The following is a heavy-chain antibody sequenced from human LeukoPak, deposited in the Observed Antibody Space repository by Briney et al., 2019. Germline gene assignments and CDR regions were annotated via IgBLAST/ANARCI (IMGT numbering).Heavy chain of an antibody. D-gene: IGHD6-19*01. CDR1: GFTFSSYE. J-gene: IGHJ4*02. Sequence: GGSLRLSCAASGFTFSSYEMNWVRQAPGKGLEWVSYISSGSTIYDADSVKGRFTISRDNAKNSLYLQMNSLRAEDTAVYYCARESIAVAGAPFDYWGQGTLATVSS. V-gene: IGHV3-48*03. CDR3: ARESIAVAGAPFDY. CDR2: ISSGSTI.